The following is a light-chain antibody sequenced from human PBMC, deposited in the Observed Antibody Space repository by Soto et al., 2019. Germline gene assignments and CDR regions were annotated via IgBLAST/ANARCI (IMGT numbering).Light chain of an antibody. V-gene: IGKV1-39*01. CDR3: QQTYSDMWT. CDR2: AAS. Sequence: DIPMTQSPSSLSASVGDRVTIVCRASQSIGNYLNWYQLKPGEAPKFLVYAASSLQSGVPARFSGGGSGTVFTLPISSLQPEDFATYYCQQTYSDMWTFGQGTRVDIK. CDR1: QSIGNY. J-gene: IGKJ1*01.